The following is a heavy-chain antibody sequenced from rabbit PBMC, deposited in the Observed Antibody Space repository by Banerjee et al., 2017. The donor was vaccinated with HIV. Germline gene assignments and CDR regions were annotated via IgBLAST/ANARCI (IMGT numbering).Heavy chain of an antibody. CDR3: ARDDYGDYAYGL. J-gene: IGHJ4*01. CDR2: IYTGDGSA. CDR1: GFSFNYNY. Sequence: QEQLEESGGDLVKPEGSLTLTCTASGFSFNYNYMCWVRQAPGKGLQWIGCIYTGDGSAYYASWAKGRFTITKTSSTTVTLQMTSLTAADTATYFCARDDYGDYAYGLWGQGTLVTVS. D-gene: IGHD2-1*01. V-gene: IGHV1S45*01.